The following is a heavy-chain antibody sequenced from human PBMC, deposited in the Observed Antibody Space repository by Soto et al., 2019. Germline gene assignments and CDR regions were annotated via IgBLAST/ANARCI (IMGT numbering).Heavy chain of an antibody. V-gene: IGHV4-34*01. CDR3: ARVRKSYYDFWSGRGAFDI. Sequence: LSLTCAVYGGSFSGYYWSWIRQPPGKGLEWIGEINHSGSTNYNPSLKSRVTISVDTSKNQFSLKLSSVTAADTAVYYCARVRKSYYDFWSGRGAFDIWGQGTMVTVSS. D-gene: IGHD3-3*01. CDR2: INHSGST. J-gene: IGHJ3*02. CDR1: GGSFSGYY.